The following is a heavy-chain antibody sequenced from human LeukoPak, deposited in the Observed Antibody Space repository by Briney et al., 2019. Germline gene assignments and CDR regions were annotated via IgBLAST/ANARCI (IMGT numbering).Heavy chain of an antibody. J-gene: IGHJ4*02. CDR3: ARRYNYGLFDY. D-gene: IGHD5-18*01. CDR2: IFHSGST. CDR1: GGSISSYY. V-gene: IGHV4-59*08. Sequence: SETLSLTCTVSGGSISSYYWSWIRQPPGKGLEWIGNIFHSGSTNYNPSLKSRVTISVDTSKNQFSLKLTSVTAADTAVYYCARRYNYGLFDYWGQGTLVTVSS.